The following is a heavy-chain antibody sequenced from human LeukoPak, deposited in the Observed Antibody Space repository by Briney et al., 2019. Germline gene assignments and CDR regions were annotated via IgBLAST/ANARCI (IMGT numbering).Heavy chain of an antibody. D-gene: IGHD1-26*01. CDR3: ARDFMVGATSAYYFDY. J-gene: IGHJ4*02. Sequence: GASVKVSCKASGYTFTDYFIHWVRQAPGQGLEWMGWISPNSGDTNYALKFQGRVTMTKDSSISTAYMELNRLTSDDTALYYCARDFMVGATSAYYFDYWGQGTLVTVSS. V-gene: IGHV1-2*02. CDR1: GYTFTDYF. CDR2: ISPNSGDT.